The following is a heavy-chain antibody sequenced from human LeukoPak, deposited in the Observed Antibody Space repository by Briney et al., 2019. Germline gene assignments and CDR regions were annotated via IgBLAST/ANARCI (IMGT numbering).Heavy chain of an antibody. J-gene: IGHJ4*02. D-gene: IGHD2-15*01. CDR3: ARPSLGSGATPSNY. Sequence: ASVKVSCKASGYTFTVYFIHWVRQAPGQGLEWMGWINPNTGGTIYAQKFQGRVTMTRDTSISTAYMDLTRLTSDDTAVYYCARPSLGSGATPSNYWGQGTLVTVSS. CDR2: INPNTGGT. CDR1: GYTFTVYF. V-gene: IGHV1-2*02.